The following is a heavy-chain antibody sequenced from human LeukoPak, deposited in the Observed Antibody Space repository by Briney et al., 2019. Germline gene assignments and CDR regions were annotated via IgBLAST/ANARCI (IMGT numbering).Heavy chain of an antibody. D-gene: IGHD6-19*01. V-gene: IGHV3-23*01. CDR1: GFTFSSYA. J-gene: IGHJ4*02. Sequence: GGSLRLSCAASGFTFSSYAMSWVRQAPGKGLEWVSTISNSGGSTDYADSVKGGFTISRDNSKNTLYLQMNSLRAEDTAVYYCAKDPFSHSSGWYGVDYWGQGTLVTVSS. CDR2: ISNSGGST. CDR3: AKDPFSHSSGWYGVDY.